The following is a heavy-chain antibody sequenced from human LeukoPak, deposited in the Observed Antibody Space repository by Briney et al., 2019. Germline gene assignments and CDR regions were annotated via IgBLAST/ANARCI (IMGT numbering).Heavy chain of an antibody. V-gene: IGHV1-8*03. CDR3: ARGRYDFWSGKNDY. CDR1: GYTCTSYD. CDR2: MNPNSGNT. Sequence: ASVKVSCKASGYTCTSYDINWVRQATGQGLEWMGWMNPNSGNTGYAQKFQGRVTITRNTSISTAYMELSSLRSEDTAVYYCARGRYDFWSGKNDYWGQGTLVTVSS. J-gene: IGHJ4*02. D-gene: IGHD3-3*01.